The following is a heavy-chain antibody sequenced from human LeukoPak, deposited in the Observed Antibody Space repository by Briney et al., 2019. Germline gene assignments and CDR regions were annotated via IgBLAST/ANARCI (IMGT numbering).Heavy chain of an antibody. D-gene: IGHD2-2*01. CDR1: GFSFSSYT. Sequence: GGSLRLSCAASGFSFSSYTMSWVRQAPGTGLEWVSAITHSAGTTYYADSVKGRFTLSRDNSKNTLFLQMDSLRAEDTAVYYCAKARTSSHYQFDYWGQGTLVTVSS. CDR2: ITHSAGTT. CDR3: AKARTSSHYQFDY. V-gene: IGHV3-23*01. J-gene: IGHJ4*02.